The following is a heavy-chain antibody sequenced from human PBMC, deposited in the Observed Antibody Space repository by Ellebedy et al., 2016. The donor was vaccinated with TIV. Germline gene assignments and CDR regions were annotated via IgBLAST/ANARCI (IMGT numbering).Heavy chain of an antibody. Sequence: GESLKISCAASGFTVSSNYMSWVRQAPGKGLEWVSVIYSGGSTYYADSVKGRFTISRDNSKNTLYLQMNSLRAEDTAVYYCARDAHYDYVWGSYRKGGAFDIWGQGTMVTVSS. CDR1: GFTVSSNY. J-gene: IGHJ3*02. D-gene: IGHD3-16*02. CDR2: IYSGGST. CDR3: ARDAHYDYVWGSYRKGGAFDI. V-gene: IGHV3-66*01.